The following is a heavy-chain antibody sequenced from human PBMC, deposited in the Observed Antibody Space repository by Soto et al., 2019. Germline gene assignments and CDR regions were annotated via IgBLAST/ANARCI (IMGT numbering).Heavy chain of an antibody. CDR2: IIPIFNKA. CDR3: ARAPILLGSGYNCYSGLDS. D-gene: IGHD2-15*01. V-gene: IGHV1-69*12. Sequence: QVQLVQSGAEVKKPGSSLKVSCKASGVTFSSYAISWVRQAPGQGLEWLGGIIPIFNKANYAQKSQGRVTLTADDSRSTAIMEWSSLRSDDPAVYYGARAPILLGSGYNCYSGLDSWGQGTLVIVSS. J-gene: IGHJ4*02. CDR1: GVTFSSYA.